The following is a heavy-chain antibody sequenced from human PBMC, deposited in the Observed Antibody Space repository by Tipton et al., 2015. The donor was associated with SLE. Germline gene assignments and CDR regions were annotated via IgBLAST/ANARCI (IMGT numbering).Heavy chain of an antibody. D-gene: IGHD1-26*01. CDR1: GFTFSSYG. J-gene: IGHJ6*03. CDR3: ARANSGGATTNYYYYMDV. V-gene: IGHV3-33*01. CDR2: IWYDGSNK. Sequence: RSLRLSCAASGFTFSSYGMHWVRQAPGKGLEWVAVIWYDGSNKYYADSVKGRFTISRDNSKNTLYLQMNSLRAEDTAVYYCARANSGGATTNYYYYMDVWGKGTTVTVSS.